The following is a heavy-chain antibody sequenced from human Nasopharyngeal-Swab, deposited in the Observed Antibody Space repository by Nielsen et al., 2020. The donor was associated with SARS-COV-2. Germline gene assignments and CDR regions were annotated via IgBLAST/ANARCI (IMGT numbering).Heavy chain of an antibody. CDR2: ISYAGSKK. CDR3: AREQRSSWYTYYYYYGMDV. D-gene: IGHD6-13*01. CDR1: GFIFSSFA. J-gene: IGHJ6*04. V-gene: IGHV3-30-3*01. Sequence: GESLKISCAPSGFIFSSFAMHWVRPAPGKGLEWVAVISYAGSKKYYADSVKGRFTITRDNSKNTLYLQMNSLRAEDTAVYYCAREQRSSWYTYYYYYGMDVWGKGTTVTVSS.